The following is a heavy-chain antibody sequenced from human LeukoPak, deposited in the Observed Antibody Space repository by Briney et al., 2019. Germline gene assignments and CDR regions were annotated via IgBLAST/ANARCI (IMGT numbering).Heavy chain of an antibody. D-gene: IGHD3-22*01. J-gene: IGHJ4*02. CDR3: ASDPTYYYDSSGYYYVDY. V-gene: IGHV3-30-3*01. Sequence: GGSLRLSCAASGFTFSNYAMHWVRQAPGKGLEWVAVISYDGSNKYYADSVKGRFTISRDNSKNTLYLQMNSLRAEDTAVYYCASDPTYYYDSSGYYYVDYWGQGTLVTVSS. CDR1: GFTFSNYA. CDR2: ISYDGSNK.